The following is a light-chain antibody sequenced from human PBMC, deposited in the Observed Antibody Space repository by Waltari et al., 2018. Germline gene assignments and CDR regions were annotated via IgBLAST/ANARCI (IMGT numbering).Light chain of an antibody. CDR1: QSISSY. J-gene: IGKJ4*01. CDR2: AAS. Sequence: DIQMTQSPSSLSASVGDRVTIPCRASQSISSYLNWYQQKPGKAPKLLIYAASSLQSGVPSRFSGSGSGTDFTLTISSLQPEDFAVYYCQQRSNWPPITFGGGTKVEIK. V-gene: IGKV1-39*01. CDR3: QQRSNWPPIT.